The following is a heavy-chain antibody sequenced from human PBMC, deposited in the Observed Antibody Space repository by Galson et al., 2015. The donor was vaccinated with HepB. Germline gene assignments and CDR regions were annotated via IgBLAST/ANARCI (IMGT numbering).Heavy chain of an antibody. Sequence: SLRLSCAASGFTVSSNSMSWVRQAPGKGLEWVSVIYSGGSTYYSDSVKSRFTISRDNSKNTLYLQINSLRYEDTAVYYCAREAYGSGSYLMDVWGQGTTVTVSS. CDR1: GFTVSSNS. CDR3: AREAYGSGSYLMDV. CDR2: IYSGGST. V-gene: IGHV3-53*01. J-gene: IGHJ6*02. D-gene: IGHD3-10*01.